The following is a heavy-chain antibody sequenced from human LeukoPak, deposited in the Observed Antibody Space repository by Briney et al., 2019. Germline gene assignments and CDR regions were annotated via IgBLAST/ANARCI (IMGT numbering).Heavy chain of an antibody. CDR1: GGSISSSNW. V-gene: IGHV3-7*01. J-gene: IGHJ4*02. D-gene: IGHD6-13*01. CDR3: ARKLATFDY. CDR2: IKQDGSEK. Sequence: GTLSLTCAVSGGSISSSNWWSWVRQPPGKGLEWVANIKQDGSEKYYVDSVKGRFTISRDNAKNSLYLQMNSLRAEDTAVYYCARKLATFDYWGQGTLVTVSS.